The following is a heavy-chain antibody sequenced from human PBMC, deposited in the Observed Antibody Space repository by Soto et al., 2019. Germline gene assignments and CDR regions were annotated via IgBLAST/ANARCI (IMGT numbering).Heavy chain of an antibody. D-gene: IGHD5-12*01. CDR2: IIPIFGTA. J-gene: IGHJ5*02. V-gene: IGHV1-69*01. CDR3: ARERVDIVAAIPWFDP. Sequence: QVQLVQSGAEVKKPGSSVKVSCKASGGTFSSYAISWVRQAPGQGLEWMGGIIPIFGTANYAQKFQGRVTITADESTSKAYMELSSLRSEDTAVYYCARERVDIVAAIPWFDPWGQGTLVTVSS. CDR1: GGTFSSYA.